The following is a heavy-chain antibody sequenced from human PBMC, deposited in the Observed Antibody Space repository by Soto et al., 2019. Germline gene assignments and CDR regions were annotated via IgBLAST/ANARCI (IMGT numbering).Heavy chain of an antibody. J-gene: IGHJ4*02. CDR1: GFTFSSYG. V-gene: IGHV3-33*01. Sequence: PGGSLRLSCAASGFTFSSYGMHWVRQAPGKGLEWVAVIWYDGSNKYYADSVKGRFTISRDNSKNTLYLQMNSLRAEDTAVYYCARAGPGYSYGSDYFDYWGQGTLVTVSS. CDR2: IWYDGSNK. CDR3: ARAGPGYSYGSDYFDY. D-gene: IGHD5-18*01.